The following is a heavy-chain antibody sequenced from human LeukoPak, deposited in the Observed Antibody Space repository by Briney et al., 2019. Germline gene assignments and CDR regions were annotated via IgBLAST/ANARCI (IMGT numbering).Heavy chain of an antibody. CDR3: ANPWGYSGSHHDAFDI. CDR2: IYSGGNT. J-gene: IGHJ3*02. V-gene: IGHV3-66*01. CDR1: GFTISNIY. Sequence: PGGSLRLSCAASGFTISNIYMSWVRQAPGKGLEWVSVIYSGGNTYYADSVRGRFTISRDTSKNTLYLQMNSLRAEDTAVYYCANPWGYSGSHHDAFDIWGQGTMVTVSS. D-gene: IGHD1-26*01.